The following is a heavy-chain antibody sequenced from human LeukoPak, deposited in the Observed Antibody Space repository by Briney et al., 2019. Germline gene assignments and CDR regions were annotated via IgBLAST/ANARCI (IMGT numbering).Heavy chain of an antibody. D-gene: IGHD6-19*01. CDR3: ARHVPKSIAVAGKTELRGIYFDY. J-gene: IGHJ4*02. CDR2: IYYSGST. V-gene: IGHV4-39*01. CDR1: GGSISSSSYY. Sequence: SETLSLTCTVSGGSISSSSYYWGWIRQPPGKGLEWIGSIYYSGSTHYNPSLKSRVTISVDTSKNQFSLKLSSVTAADTAVYYCARHVPKSIAVAGKTELRGIYFDYWGQGTLVTVSS.